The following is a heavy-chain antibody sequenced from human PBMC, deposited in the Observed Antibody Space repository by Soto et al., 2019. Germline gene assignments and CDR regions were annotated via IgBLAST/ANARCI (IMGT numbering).Heavy chain of an antibody. CDR3: ARGVPAARNLYYYYYYMDV. Sequence: GASVKVSCKASGYTFTSYDINWVRQATGQGLEWMGWMNPNSGNTGYAQKFQGRVTMTRNTSISTAYMELSSPRSEDTAVYYCARGVPAARNLYYYYYYMDVWGKGTTVTVSS. V-gene: IGHV1-8*01. CDR1: GYTFTSYD. CDR2: MNPNSGNT. J-gene: IGHJ6*03. D-gene: IGHD2-2*01.